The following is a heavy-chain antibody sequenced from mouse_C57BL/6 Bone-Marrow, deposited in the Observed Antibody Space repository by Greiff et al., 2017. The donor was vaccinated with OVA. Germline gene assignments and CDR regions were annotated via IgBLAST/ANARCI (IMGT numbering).Heavy chain of an antibody. CDR1: GYSITSGYY. J-gene: IGHJ3*01. D-gene: IGHD1-1*01. V-gene: IGHV3-6*01. CDR3: ARDNYYYVSSPPWFAY. Sequence: EVQLQQSGPGLVKPSQSLSLTCSVTGYSITSGYYWNWIRQFPGNKLEWMGYISYDGSNNYNPSLKNRISITRDTSKNQFFLKLNSVTTEDTATYYCARDNYYYVSSPPWFAYWGQGTLVTVSA. CDR2: ISYDGSN.